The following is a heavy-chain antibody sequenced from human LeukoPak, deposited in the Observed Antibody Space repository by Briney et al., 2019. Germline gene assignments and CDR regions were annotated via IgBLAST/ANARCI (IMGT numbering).Heavy chain of an antibody. J-gene: IGHJ4*02. D-gene: IGHD3-3*01. V-gene: IGHV1-8*01. CDR2: MNPNSGNT. CDR3: ARGASDFWSGGGNDY. Sequence: ASVKVSCKASGYTFTSYDINWVRQAPGQGLEWMGWMNPNSGNTGYAQKFQGRVTMTRNTSISTAYMELSSLRSEDTAVYYCARGASDFWSGGGNDYWGQGTLVTVSS. CDR1: GYTFTSYD.